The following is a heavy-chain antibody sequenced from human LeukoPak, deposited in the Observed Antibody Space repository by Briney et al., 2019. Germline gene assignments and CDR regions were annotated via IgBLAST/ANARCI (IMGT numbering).Heavy chain of an antibody. Sequence: GGSLRLSCAASGFTVSSNYMSWVRQAPGKGLEWVSSISGSSSFIFYADSVKGRFTISRDNAKNSLYLQMNSLRAEDTAVYYCARLHYYGKNYAMDVWGQGTTVTVSS. CDR1: GFTVSSNY. D-gene: IGHD3-10*01. J-gene: IGHJ6*02. CDR3: ARLHYYGKNYAMDV. CDR2: ISGSSSFI. V-gene: IGHV3-21*01.